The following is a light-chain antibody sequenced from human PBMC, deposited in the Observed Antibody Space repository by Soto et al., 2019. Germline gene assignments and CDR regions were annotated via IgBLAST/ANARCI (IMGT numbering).Light chain of an antibody. Sequence: VQVTKSPSSLSASDGARVTISCRASQGIGSALAWYQQKPGKAPNLLIYKASTLDSGVPSRFSGSGSGTEFTLTISSLQPDDFATYYCQQYNSYPLTFGLGTRLEIK. J-gene: IGKJ5*01. CDR3: QQYNSYPLT. CDR2: KAS. CDR1: QGIGSA. V-gene: IGKV1-13*02.